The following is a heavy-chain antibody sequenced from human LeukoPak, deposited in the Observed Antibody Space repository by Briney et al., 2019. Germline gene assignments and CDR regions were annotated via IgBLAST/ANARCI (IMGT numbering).Heavy chain of an antibody. CDR1: GFSLSTSGVG. Sequence: ESGPTLVKPTQTLTLTCTFSGFSLSTSGVGVGWIRQPPGKALELVALIYWDDDKRYSPSLETRLTITKDTSKSQVVLTLTNMDSVDTATYYCAHRRGRVVGGVVVDAAFDIWGQGTMVTVSS. V-gene: IGHV2-5*02. D-gene: IGHD3-3*01. CDR3: AHRRGRVVGGVVVDAAFDI. J-gene: IGHJ3*02. CDR2: IYWDDDK.